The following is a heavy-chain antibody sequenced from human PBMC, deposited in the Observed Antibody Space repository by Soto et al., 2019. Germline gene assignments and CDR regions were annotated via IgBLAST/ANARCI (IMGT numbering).Heavy chain of an antibody. J-gene: IGHJ4*02. V-gene: IGHV3-33*05. D-gene: IGHD1-26*01. CDR1: GFTFKNYG. Sequence: GGSLRLSCVGSGFTFKNYGRHWVRQAPGKGLECLAVVSYDGTKTMYTDSVKGRISISRDNARNTLFLQMDSLTAEDTALYYCARELRSYSGAYSDHWGQGTPVTVYS. CDR3: ARELRSYSGAYSDH. CDR2: VSYDGTKT.